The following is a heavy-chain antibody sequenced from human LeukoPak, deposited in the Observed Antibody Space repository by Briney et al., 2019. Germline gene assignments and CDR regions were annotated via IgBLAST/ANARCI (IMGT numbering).Heavy chain of an antibody. J-gene: IGHJ3*02. D-gene: IGHD3-9*01. Sequence: ASVKVSCKASGGTFSSYAISWVRQAPGQGLEWMGWINPNSGGTNYAQKFQGRVTMTRDTSISTAYMELSRLRSDDTAVYYCARDRWRYFDWLSESDAFDIWGQGTMVTVSS. CDR1: GGTFSSYA. CDR3: ARDRWRYFDWLSESDAFDI. CDR2: INPNSGGT. V-gene: IGHV1-2*02.